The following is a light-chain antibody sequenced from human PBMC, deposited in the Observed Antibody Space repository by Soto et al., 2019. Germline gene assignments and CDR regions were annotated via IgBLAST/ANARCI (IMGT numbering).Light chain of an antibody. CDR1: QSISTS. CDR2: DAT. Sequence: DIQMTQSPSTLSASVGDRVTITCRASQSISTSLTWYQQKPGKAPKLLIHDATTLQSGVPSRFSGSGSGTDFTLTIRSLQPEDFATYYCQQSFVTPRTFGQGTKVDIK. CDR3: QQSFVTPRT. J-gene: IGKJ1*01. V-gene: IGKV1-39*01.